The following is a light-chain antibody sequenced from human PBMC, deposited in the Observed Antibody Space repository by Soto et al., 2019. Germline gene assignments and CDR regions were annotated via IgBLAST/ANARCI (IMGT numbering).Light chain of an antibody. J-gene: IGKJ5*01. CDR2: DAS. V-gene: IGKV1-33*01. Sequence: DIQMTQSPSSLSASVGDRVTITSQASQDISNYLNWYQQKPGKAPKLLIYDASNLETGVPSRFSGSGSGTDFTFTISSLQPEDIATYYCQQYDNLPITFGQGTRLEMK. CDR3: QQYDNLPIT. CDR1: QDISNY.